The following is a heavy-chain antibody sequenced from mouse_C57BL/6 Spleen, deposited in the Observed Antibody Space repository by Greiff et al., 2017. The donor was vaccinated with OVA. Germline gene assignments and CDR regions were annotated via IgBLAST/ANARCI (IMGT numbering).Heavy chain of an antibody. V-gene: IGHV5-16*01. D-gene: IGHD1-1*01. CDR3: ARDTLYYGAMDY. CDR1: GFTFSDYY. Sequence: EVQVVESEGGLVQPGSSMKLSCTASGFTFSDYYMAWVRQVPEKGLEWVANINYDGSSTYYLDSLKSRFIISRDNAKNILYLQMSSLKSEDTATYYCARDTLYYGAMDYWGQGTSVTVSS. CDR2: INYDGSST. J-gene: IGHJ4*01.